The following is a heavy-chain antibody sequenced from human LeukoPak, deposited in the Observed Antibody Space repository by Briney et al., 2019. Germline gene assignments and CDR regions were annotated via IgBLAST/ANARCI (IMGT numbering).Heavy chain of an antibody. V-gene: IGHV4-59*08. Sequence: SETLSLTCTVSGGSISSYYWSWIRQPPGKGLEWIGYIYYSGSTKYNPSLKGRVTISVDTPKNQFSLKVSSVTAADTAVYYCARYTYYYGSGSYKAYFDYWGQGTLVTVSS. CDR3: ARYTYYYGSGSYKAYFDY. D-gene: IGHD3-10*01. CDR2: IYYSGST. CDR1: GGSISSYY. J-gene: IGHJ4*02.